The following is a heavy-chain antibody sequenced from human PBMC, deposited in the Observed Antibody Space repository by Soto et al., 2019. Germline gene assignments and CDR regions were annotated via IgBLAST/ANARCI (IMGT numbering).Heavy chain of an antibody. J-gene: IGHJ4*02. Sequence: GSLRLSCAASGLIFSDVWMTWVRQAPGKGLEWVGRIKTKPDDGTIDYAAPVRGRFTISRDDSKNTLYLQMTSLTPDDTGVYYCTTSNLGVDFWGPGTLVTVSS. D-gene: IGHD1-1*01. V-gene: IGHV3-15*01. CDR2: IKTKPDDGTI. CDR3: TTSNLGVDF. CDR1: GLIFSDVW.